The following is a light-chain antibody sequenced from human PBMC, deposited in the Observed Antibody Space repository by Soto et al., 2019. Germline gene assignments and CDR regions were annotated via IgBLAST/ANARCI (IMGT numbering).Light chain of an antibody. J-gene: IGKJ2*01. Sequence: EIVLTQSPGTLSLSPGERATLSCRASQRVSSSYLAWYQQKPGQAPRLLIYGASRRATGIPDRFSGSGSGTDFTLTISGLEPEDYSIYYCQQYGSSSYTFGQGTKLEIE. CDR3: QQYGSSSYT. CDR2: GAS. CDR1: QRVSSSY. V-gene: IGKV3-20*01.